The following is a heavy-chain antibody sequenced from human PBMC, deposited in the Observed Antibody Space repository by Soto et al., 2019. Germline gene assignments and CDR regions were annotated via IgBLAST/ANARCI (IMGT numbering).Heavy chain of an antibody. CDR1: GYTFSNFE. J-gene: IGHJ4*02. CDR2: ITTSGSTK. CDR3: ARGNSPVNIY. Sequence: GGSLRLSCAASGYTFSNFEMNWVRQAPGKGLEWISYITTSGSTKYDADSVKGRFTISRDNAKNYLYLQMNSLRAEDTAVYYCARGNSPVNIYWGQGTLVTVSS. V-gene: IGHV3-48*03. D-gene: IGHD2-21*01.